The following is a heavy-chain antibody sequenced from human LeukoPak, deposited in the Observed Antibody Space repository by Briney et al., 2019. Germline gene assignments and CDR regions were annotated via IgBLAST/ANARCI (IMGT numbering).Heavy chain of an antibody. CDR2: MSPDSGNK. CDR1: GYTFTSYE. Sequence: ASVKVSCKASGYTFTSYEINWVRQATGHGLEWMGWMSPDSGNKGYAQKFQGRVTMTRNTSISTAYIELSSLGSEDTAVYYCAREMMRARWFDPWGQGTLVTVSS. V-gene: IGHV1-8*01. D-gene: IGHD3-16*01. CDR3: AREMMRARWFDP. J-gene: IGHJ5*02.